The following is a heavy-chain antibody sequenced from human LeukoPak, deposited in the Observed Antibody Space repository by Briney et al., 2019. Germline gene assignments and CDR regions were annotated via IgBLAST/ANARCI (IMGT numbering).Heavy chain of an antibody. V-gene: IGHV3-23*01. CDR3: AGEDYDFWSGYYGRTDAFDI. D-gene: IGHD3-3*01. CDR1: GFTFSSYA. J-gene: IGHJ3*02. Sequence: GGSLRLSCAASGFTFSSYAMNWVRQAPGKGVEWVSAIAASGDSTYYADSVRGRFTISRDNSKNTLYLQMNSLRAEDTAVYYCAGEDYDFWSGYYGRTDAFDIWGQGTMVTVSS. CDR2: IAASGDST.